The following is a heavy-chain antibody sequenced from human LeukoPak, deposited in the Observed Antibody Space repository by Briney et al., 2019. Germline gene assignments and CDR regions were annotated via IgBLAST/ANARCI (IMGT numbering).Heavy chain of an antibody. CDR1: GFTFSNYA. D-gene: IGHD2-2*01. V-gene: IGHV3-23*01. CDR3: AAAAAPLYYFHY. Sequence: PGGSLRLSCVASGFTFSNYAVTWVRQAPGKGLEWVSTIAIGGVITYYADSVKGRFTISRDNSKNTLYLQMNSLRAEDTAVYYCAAAAAPLYYFHYWGQGTLVTVSS. J-gene: IGHJ4*02. CDR2: IAIGGVIT.